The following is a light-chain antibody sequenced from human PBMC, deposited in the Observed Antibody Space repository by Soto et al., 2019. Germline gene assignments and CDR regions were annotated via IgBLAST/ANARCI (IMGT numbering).Light chain of an antibody. CDR1: SSDVGGYNY. Sequence: QSGLTQPASVSGSPGHSITISCTGTSSDVGGYNYVSWYQQYPGKAPKLMIYDVSNRPSGVSNRFSGSKSGNTASLTVSGLQAEDEADYYCSSYTISNTLVFGSGTKVTVL. V-gene: IGLV2-14*01. CDR3: SSYTISNTLV. CDR2: DVS. J-gene: IGLJ1*01.